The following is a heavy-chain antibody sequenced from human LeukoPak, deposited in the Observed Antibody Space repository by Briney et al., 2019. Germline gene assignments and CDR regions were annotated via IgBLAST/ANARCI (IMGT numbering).Heavy chain of an antibody. CDR2: INPNSGGT. CDR1: GYTFTGYY. J-gene: IGHJ4*02. D-gene: IGHD3-22*01. V-gene: IGHV1-2*06. CDR3: AKNTLYYDSSGYYDY. Sequence: ASVKVSCKASGYTFTGYYMHWVRQAPGQGLEWMGRINPNSGGTNYAQKFQGRVTMTRDTSIGTAYMELSRLRSDDTAVYYCAKNTLYYDSSGYYDYWGQGTLVTVSS.